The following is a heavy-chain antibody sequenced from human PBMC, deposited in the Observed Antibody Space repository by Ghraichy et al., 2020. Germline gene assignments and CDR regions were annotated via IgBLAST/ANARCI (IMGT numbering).Heavy chain of an antibody. CDR2: IIPIFGTA. CDR3: ARTGSINRNCFDY. CDR1: GGTFSSYA. V-gene: IGHV1-69*13. D-gene: IGHD1-14*01. J-gene: IGHJ4*02. Sequence: SVKVSCKASGGTFSSYAISWVRQAPGQGLEWMGGIIPIFGTANYAQKFQGRVTITADESTSTAYMELSSLRSEDTAVYYCARTGSINRNCFDYWGQGTLVTVSS.